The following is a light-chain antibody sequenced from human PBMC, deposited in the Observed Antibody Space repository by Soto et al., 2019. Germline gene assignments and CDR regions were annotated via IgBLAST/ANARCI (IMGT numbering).Light chain of an antibody. J-gene: IGKJ5*01. Sequence: IQLPESPSALSASVGNRVTRPCRASQGISNYLAWYQQKPGKVPKLLIYAASTLQSGVPSRFSGSGSGTDFTLTISSLQPEDVATYYCQKYNSAPHTFGQGARLEI. CDR2: AAS. CDR3: QKYNSAPHT. V-gene: IGKV1-27*01. CDR1: QGISNY.